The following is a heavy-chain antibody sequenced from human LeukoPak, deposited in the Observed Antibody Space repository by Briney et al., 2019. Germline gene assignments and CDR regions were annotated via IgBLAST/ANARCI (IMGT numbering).Heavy chain of an antibody. CDR2: IGSRSTYT. CDR1: GFTFTSYS. D-gene: IGHD1-7*01. CDR3: ATGGLNFDAFDI. Sequence: PGGSLRLSCAASGFTFTSYSMNWVRQAPGKGLEWVSSIGSRSTYTYSADSVKGRFTISRDNAKNSLYLQMNSLRAGDTAVYYCATGGLNFDAFDIWGQGTMVTVSS. J-gene: IGHJ3*02. V-gene: IGHV3-21*01.